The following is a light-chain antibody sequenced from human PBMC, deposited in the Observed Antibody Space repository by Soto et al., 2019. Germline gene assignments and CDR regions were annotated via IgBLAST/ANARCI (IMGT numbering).Light chain of an antibody. CDR1: NSDVGSHNF. CDR3: CSLTNGATWV. CDR2: EAS. J-gene: IGLJ3*02. Sequence: QSALTRPASVSGSPGQSITISCTGTNSDVGSHNFGSWYQQYPGKAPKLLIYEASKRPSGLSNRFSGSKSGNTASLTISGLQAEDDADYYCCSLTNGATWVFGAGTTLTVL. V-gene: IGLV2-23*01.